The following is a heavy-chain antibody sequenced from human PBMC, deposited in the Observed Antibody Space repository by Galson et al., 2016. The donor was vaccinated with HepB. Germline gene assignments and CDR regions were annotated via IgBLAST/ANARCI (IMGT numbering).Heavy chain of an antibody. J-gene: IGHJ3*01. D-gene: IGHD6-19*01. V-gene: IGHV3-23*01. Sequence: SLRLSSAAAGFTFSSCAMNCVRQAPGKGLQWVSGISGGGVSTHYADSVKGRFTISRDNSKNTLYLQMNSLRAEDTALYYCAKRLRSSGSGGSNDAFDVWGQGTMVTVSS. CDR3: AKRLRSSGSGGSNDAFDV. CDR1: GFTFSSCA. CDR2: ISGGGVST.